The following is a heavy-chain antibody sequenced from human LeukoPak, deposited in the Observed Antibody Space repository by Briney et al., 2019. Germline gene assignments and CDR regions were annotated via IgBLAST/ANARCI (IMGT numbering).Heavy chain of an antibody. CDR1: GGSFSGYY. CDR3: ARTTMVRGTYYMDV. Sequence: SETLSPTCAVNGGSFSGYYWSWIRQPAGKGLEWIGRIYTSGCTNYNPSLKSRVTMSVDTSKNQFSLKLSSVTAADTAVYYCARTTMVRGTYYMDVWGKGTTVTVSS. J-gene: IGHJ6*03. CDR2: IYTSGCT. V-gene: IGHV4-59*10. D-gene: IGHD3-10*01.